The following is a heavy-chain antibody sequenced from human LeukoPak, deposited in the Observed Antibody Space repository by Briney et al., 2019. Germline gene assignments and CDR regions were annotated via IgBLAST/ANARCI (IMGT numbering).Heavy chain of an antibody. D-gene: IGHD2-15*01. Sequence: GESLKISCKSSGYSFTSYWIGWVRLMPGKGLGGMGIIYPGDSDTKYSPSFQGQVTISADKSISTAYLQWSSLKASDAAIYYCARGSLASSGGTFFDYWGQGTLVTVSS. V-gene: IGHV5-51*01. CDR2: IYPGDSDT. J-gene: IGHJ4*02. CDR3: ARGSLASSGGTFFDY. CDR1: GYSFTSYW.